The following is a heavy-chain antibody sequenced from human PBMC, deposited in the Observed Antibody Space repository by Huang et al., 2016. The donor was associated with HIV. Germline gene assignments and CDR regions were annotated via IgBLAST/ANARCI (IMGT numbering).Heavy chain of an antibody. CDR1: GYTVRELS. CDR3: ATSTPDVGAGVVRSAFDI. CDR2: VDPEEGET. D-gene: IGHD2-15*01. J-gene: IGHJ3*02. V-gene: IGHV1-24*01. Sequence: QVQLVESGADMKKPGASVRVSCKVSGYTVRELSLHWVRQAPEKGLEWMGGVDPEEGETNYAQRLQVRVTMTEDTSTDTAYMELSSLRPEDTAMYYCATSTPDVGAGVVRSAFDIWGQGTMVTVSS.